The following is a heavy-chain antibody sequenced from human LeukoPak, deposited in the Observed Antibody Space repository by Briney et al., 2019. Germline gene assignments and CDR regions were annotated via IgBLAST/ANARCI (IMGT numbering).Heavy chain of an antibody. Sequence: ASVKVSCKASGYTFTGYYMHWVRQAPGQGLEWMGWINPNSGGTNYAQKFQGRVTMTRDTSISTAYMELSRLRSDDTAVYYCARDLGYCSGGSCYSWDYWGQGTLVTVSP. CDR3: ARDLGYCSGGSCYSWDY. V-gene: IGHV1-2*02. CDR1: GYTFTGYY. D-gene: IGHD2-15*01. CDR2: INPNSGGT. J-gene: IGHJ4*02.